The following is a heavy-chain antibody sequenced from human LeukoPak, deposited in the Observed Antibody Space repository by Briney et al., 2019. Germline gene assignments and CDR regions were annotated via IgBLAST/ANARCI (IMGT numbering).Heavy chain of an antibody. CDR1: GYTFTSYY. CDR3: ARRAARDYYYMDV. V-gene: IGHV1-46*01. CDR2: INPSGGST. Sequence: ASVKVSCKASGYTFTSYYMHWVRQAPGQGLEWMGIINPSGGSTSYAQKFQGRVTMTRDMSTSTVYMELSSLRSEDTAVYYCARRAARDYYYMDVWGKGTTVTVSS. D-gene: IGHD6-13*01. J-gene: IGHJ6*03.